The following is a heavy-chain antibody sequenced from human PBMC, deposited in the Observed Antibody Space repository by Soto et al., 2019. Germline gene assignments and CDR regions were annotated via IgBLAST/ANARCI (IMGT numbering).Heavy chain of an antibody. CDR2: ISYDGSNK. CDR3: ARAYEGDYFDY. Sequence: QVQLVESGGGVVQPGRSLRLSCAASGFTFSSYAMHWVRQAPGKGLEWMAVISYDGSNKYYADSVKGRFTISRDNSKNTLYLQMNSLRAEDTAVYYCARAYEGDYFDYWGQGTLVTVSS. CDR1: GFTFSSYA. V-gene: IGHV3-30-3*01. D-gene: IGHD3-16*01. J-gene: IGHJ4*02.